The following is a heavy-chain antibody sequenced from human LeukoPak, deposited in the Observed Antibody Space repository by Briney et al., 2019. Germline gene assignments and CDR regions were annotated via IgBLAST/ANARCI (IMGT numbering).Heavy chain of an antibody. V-gene: IGHV4-34*01. CDR3: ARGKTYYYGSGGYGAPFDY. Sequence: SETLSLTCAVYGGSFSGYYWSWIRQPPGKGLEWIGEINHSGSTNYNPSLKSRVTISVDTSKNQFSLKLSSVTAADTAVYYCARGKTYYYGSGGYGAPFDYWGQGTLVTVSS. CDR2: INHSGST. J-gene: IGHJ4*02. CDR1: GGSFSGYY. D-gene: IGHD3-10*01.